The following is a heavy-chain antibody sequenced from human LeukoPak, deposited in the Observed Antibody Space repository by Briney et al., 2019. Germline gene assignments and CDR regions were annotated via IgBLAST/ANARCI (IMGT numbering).Heavy chain of an antibody. Sequence: PGGSLRLSCAASGFIFSSYAMSWVRQAPGKGLEWVSAIRGGGGSTFYADSVEGRFTISRDNSKNTLYLQMNSLRAEDTAVYYCAKDWDDYGDYLPLDYWGQGTLVSVSS. CDR2: IRGGGGST. J-gene: IGHJ4*02. D-gene: IGHD4-17*01. CDR1: GFIFSSYA. CDR3: AKDWDDYGDYLPLDY. V-gene: IGHV3-23*01.